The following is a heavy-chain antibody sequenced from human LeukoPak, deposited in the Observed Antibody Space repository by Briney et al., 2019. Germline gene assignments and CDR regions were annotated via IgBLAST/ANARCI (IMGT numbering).Heavy chain of an antibody. D-gene: IGHD6-13*01. J-gene: IGHJ5*02. Sequence: PGGSLRLSCAASGFTFSSYSMNWVRQAPGKGLEWVSSISSSSSYIYYPDSVKGRFTISRDNAKNSLYLQMNSLRAEDTAVYYCARDLLAASEGGFDPWGQGTLVTVSS. CDR1: GFTFSSYS. CDR3: ARDLLAASEGGFDP. CDR2: ISSSSSYI. V-gene: IGHV3-21*01.